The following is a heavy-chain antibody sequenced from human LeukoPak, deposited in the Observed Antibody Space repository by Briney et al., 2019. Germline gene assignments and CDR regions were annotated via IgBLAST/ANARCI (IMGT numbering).Heavy chain of an antibody. J-gene: IGHJ3*02. V-gene: IGHV4-59*01. D-gene: IGHD6-13*01. CDR1: GGSISSYY. CDR2: IYYSGST. CDR3: ARFYKGYSSSWYAFDI. Sequence: PSETLSLTCTVSGGSISSYYWSWIRQPPGKGLEWIGYIYYSGSTNYNPSLKSRVTISVDTYKNQFSLKLSSVTAADTAVYYCARFYKGYSSSWYAFDIWGQGTMVTVSS.